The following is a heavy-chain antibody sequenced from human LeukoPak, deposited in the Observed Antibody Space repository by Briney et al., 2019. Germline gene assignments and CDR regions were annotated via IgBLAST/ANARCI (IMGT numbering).Heavy chain of an antibody. Sequence: GGSLRLSCVASGFTFSGFSMSWVRKPPAQGLERVSVIASGGDITYYADSVKGRFTISRDNSKSTLYLQLNSLTAEDTALYYCARDRYCSGGSCSSVRFDPWGQGTLVTVSS. D-gene: IGHD2-15*01. J-gene: IGHJ5*02. V-gene: IGHV3-23*01. CDR1: GFTFSGFS. CDR2: IASGGDIT. CDR3: ARDRYCSGGSCSSVRFDP.